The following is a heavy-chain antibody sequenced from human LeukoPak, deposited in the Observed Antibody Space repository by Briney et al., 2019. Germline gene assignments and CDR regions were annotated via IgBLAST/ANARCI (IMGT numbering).Heavy chain of an antibody. Sequence: TGGSLRLSCAASGFTFSDYYMSWIRQAPGKGLEWVSYISSSGSTIFYADSVKGRFTISRDNAKNSLYLQMNSLRAEDTAVYYCARDGSQQLVSTYYYYYMDVWGQGTLVTVSS. J-gene: IGHJ6*03. CDR3: ARDGSQQLVSTYYYYYMDV. CDR1: GFTFSDYY. V-gene: IGHV3-11*04. D-gene: IGHD6-6*01. CDR2: ISSSGSTI.